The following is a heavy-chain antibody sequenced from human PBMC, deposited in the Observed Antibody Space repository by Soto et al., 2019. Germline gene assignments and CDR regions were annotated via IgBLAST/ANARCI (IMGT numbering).Heavy chain of an antibody. CDR1: GGSVSDKTYY. CDR3: ARATGTLRSRNCDY. CDR2: IYHTGST. Sequence: SETLSLTCSASGGSVSDKTYYWSWIRQPPGKGLEWIGSIYHTGSTYYSKSLRSRLTMSVDTSKSQFSLRLSSVTAADTAVYYCARATGTLRSRNCDYWGQGSLVTVSS. V-gene: IGHV4-31*03. D-gene: IGHD1-1*01. J-gene: IGHJ4*02.